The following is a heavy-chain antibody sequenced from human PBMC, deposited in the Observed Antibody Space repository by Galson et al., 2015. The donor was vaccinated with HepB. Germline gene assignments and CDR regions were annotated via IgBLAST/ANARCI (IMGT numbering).Heavy chain of an antibody. CDR1: GYTFISHG. J-gene: IGHJ5*02. CDR3: VRVAADLGGFDP. D-gene: IGHD6-13*01. V-gene: IGHV1-18*01. Sequence: QSGAEVKKPGASVKVSCKASGYTFISHGISWVRQAPGQGLEWMGWISPYDGRTNYAQIFQGRVTMTTDTPTSTAYMELRSLRSDDTAVYYCVRVAADLGGFDPWGQGTLVTVSS. CDR2: ISPYDGRT.